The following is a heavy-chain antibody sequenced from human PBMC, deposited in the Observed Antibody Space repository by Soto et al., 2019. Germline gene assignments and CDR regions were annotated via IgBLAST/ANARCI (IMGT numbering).Heavy chain of an antibody. CDR3: ARDETYGSGSYYPFDP. CDR1: GGSISSGDYY. D-gene: IGHD3-10*01. Sequence: QVQLQESGPGLVKPSQTLSLTCTVSGGSISSGDYYWSWIRQPPGKGLEWIGYIYYSGSTYYNPSIKSRVTISVDTSKNQFSLKLSSVTAADTAVYYCARDETYGSGSYYPFDPWGQGTLVTVSS. J-gene: IGHJ5*02. V-gene: IGHV4-30-4*01. CDR2: IYYSGST.